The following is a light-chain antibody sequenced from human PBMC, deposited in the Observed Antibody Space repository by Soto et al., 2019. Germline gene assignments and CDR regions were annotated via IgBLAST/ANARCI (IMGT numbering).Light chain of an antibody. CDR3: QQYGSSGT. J-gene: IGKJ1*01. CDR1: QTVTSNY. CDR2: GAS. V-gene: IGKV3-20*01. Sequence: EIVLTQSPGTLSLSPGERATLSCRASQTVTSNYLAWYQQKPGQAPWLLIFGASIRATGLPDRFSGSGSGTDFTLTISRLEPEDFAVYYCQQYGSSGTFGQGTKVDIK.